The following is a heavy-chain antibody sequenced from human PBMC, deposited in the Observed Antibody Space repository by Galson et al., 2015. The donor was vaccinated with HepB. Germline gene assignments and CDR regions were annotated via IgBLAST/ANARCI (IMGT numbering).Heavy chain of an antibody. D-gene: IGHD2-21*01. V-gene: IGHV1-2*02. CDR3: ARDHVVAGPDYNYFGMDV. J-gene: IGHJ6*02. Sequence: SVKVSCKASGYRFSAYYIYWVRQAPGQGLEWMGGIIPNSGGTKLAQKFQGRVTMTRDTSSSTAYMQVSGLTSDDTAVYYCARDHVVAGPDYNYFGMDVWGQGTAVIVS. CDR2: IIPNSGGT. CDR1: GYRFSAYY.